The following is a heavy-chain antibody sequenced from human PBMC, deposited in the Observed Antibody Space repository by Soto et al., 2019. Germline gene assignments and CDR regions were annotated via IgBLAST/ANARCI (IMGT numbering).Heavy chain of an antibody. D-gene: IGHD3-22*01. CDR2: ISPGDSDV. Sequence: PGESLKISCQASGFSFTKFWIAWVRQAPGKGLEWLGVISPGDSDVKHNPALQGHVTIAPDRSTSTAYLQWSRLKASDTAMYYCARQRLWGTSGYYYFENWGQGTLVTVSS. V-gene: IGHV5-51*01. J-gene: IGHJ4*02. CDR1: GFSFTKFW. CDR3: ARQRLWGTSGYYYFEN.